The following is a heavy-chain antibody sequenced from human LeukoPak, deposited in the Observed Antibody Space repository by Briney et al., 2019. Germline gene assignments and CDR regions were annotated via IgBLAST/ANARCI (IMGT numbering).Heavy chain of an antibody. CDR3: ARRAGGYSHPYDY. Sequence: GGSLRLSCAVSGFTVSGSYMSWVRQAPGKGLEWVSLIYSGGTTYYADSVKGRFTISRDNSKNTLYLQMNSLRAEDTAVYYCARRAGGYSHPYDYWGQGILVTVSS. J-gene: IGHJ4*02. V-gene: IGHV3-53*01. CDR1: GFTVSGSY. D-gene: IGHD4-23*01. CDR2: IYSGGTT.